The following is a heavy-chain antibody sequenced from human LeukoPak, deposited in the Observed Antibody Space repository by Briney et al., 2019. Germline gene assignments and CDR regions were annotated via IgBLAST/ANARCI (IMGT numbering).Heavy chain of an antibody. CDR1: GGSISSYY. Sequence: PSETLSLTCTVSGGSISSYYWSWIRQPPGKGLEWFGYIYYSGSTNYNPSLKSRVTISVDTSKNQFSLKLSSVTAADTAVYYCARGPRPTAIYYYYGMDVWGQGTTVTVSS. D-gene: IGHD4-17*01. V-gene: IGHV4-59*01. CDR2: IYYSGST. J-gene: IGHJ6*02. CDR3: ARGPRPTAIYYYYGMDV.